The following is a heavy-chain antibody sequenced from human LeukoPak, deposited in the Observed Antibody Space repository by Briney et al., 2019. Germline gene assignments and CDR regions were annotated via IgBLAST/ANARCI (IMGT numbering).Heavy chain of an antibody. D-gene: IGHD3-22*01. J-gene: IGHJ4*02. CDR2: IYYSGST. CDR3: ARAAPNYYDSSGSLRNPYFDY. V-gene: IGHV4-31*03. Sequence: SETLSLTCTVSGGSISSGGYYWSWIRQHPGKGLEWIGNIYYSGSTYYSPSLKRRVTTSVDTSKNQFSLTLISVTAADTAVYFCARAAPNYYDSSGSLRNPYFDYWGQGTLVTVSS. CDR1: GGSISSGGYY.